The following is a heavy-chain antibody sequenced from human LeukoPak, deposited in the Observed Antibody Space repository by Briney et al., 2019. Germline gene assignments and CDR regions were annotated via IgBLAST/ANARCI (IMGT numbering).Heavy chain of an antibody. CDR3: ARDVGKAYFDY. V-gene: IGHV3-21*01. CDR1: GFTFSSYG. J-gene: IGHJ4*02. Sequence: GGSLRLSCAASGFTFSSYGMKWVRQAPGKGLEWVSSISSSSVYIYYADSVKGRFTISRDNAKNSLYLQMASLRAEDTAVYYCARDVGKAYFDYWGQGSLVTVSS. CDR2: ISSSSVYI. D-gene: IGHD2-15*01.